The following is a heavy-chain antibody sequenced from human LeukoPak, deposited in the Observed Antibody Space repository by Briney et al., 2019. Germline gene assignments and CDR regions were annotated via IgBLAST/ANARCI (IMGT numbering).Heavy chain of an antibody. D-gene: IGHD3-3*01. Sequence: GGSLRLSCAASGFAFSSYAMSWVRRAPGRGLEWVSGISGHGGSTYYADSVKGRFTISRGNFKNTLYLHINSLRAEDTAEYYCAKGLSVGSGYYIFDYWGQGILVTVSS. CDR3: AKGLSVGSGYYIFDY. CDR2: ISGHGGST. J-gene: IGHJ4*02. V-gene: IGHV3-23*01. CDR1: GFAFSSYA.